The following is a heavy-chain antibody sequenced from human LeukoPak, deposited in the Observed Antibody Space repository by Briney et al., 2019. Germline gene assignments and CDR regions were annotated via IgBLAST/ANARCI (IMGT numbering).Heavy chain of an antibody. J-gene: IGHJ3*02. CDR2: ISGSGGNT. CDR1: GFTFNDHA. CDR3: AKDSYYDSSEGAFDI. V-gene: IGHV3-23*01. Sequence: GGSLRLSCAASGFTFNDHAMSWVRQAPGRGLEWVSAISGSGGNTYYADSVEGRFTISRDNSKNSLYLQMNSLRAEDTALYYCAKDSYYDSSEGAFDIWGQGTMVTVSS. D-gene: IGHD3-22*01.